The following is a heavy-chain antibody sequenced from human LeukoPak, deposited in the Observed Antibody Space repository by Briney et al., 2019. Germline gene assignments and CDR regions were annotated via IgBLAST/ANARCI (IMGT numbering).Heavy chain of an antibody. D-gene: IGHD3-16*01. CDR3: ARVGAPGGLRPYHYYY. CDR2: IDPASGIT. J-gene: IGHJ4*02. Sequence: ASVKVSCKASGYIFSDYWLHWVRQAPGRGLECLGWIDPASGITNQPQKFQGRITVTRDTSASTVYMDQTGLTTDDTALYYCARVGAPGGLRPYHYYYWGQGTLVTVSS. V-gene: IGHV1-2*02. CDR1: GYIFSDYW.